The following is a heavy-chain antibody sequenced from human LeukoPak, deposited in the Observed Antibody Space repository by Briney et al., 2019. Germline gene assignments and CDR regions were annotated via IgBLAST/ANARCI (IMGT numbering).Heavy chain of an antibody. J-gene: IGHJ4*02. CDR1: GDSVSSNSAV. CDR3: TRGGAAAGFDY. CDR2: TYYRPKWYN. D-gene: IGHD6-13*01. V-gene: IGHV6-1*01. Sequence: SQTLSLACAISGDSVSSNSAVWNWIRQSPSRGLEWLGRTYYRPKWYNDYAVSVKSRITINPDTSKNQFSLQLNSVTPEDTAMYYCTRGGAAAGFDYWGQGTLVTVSS.